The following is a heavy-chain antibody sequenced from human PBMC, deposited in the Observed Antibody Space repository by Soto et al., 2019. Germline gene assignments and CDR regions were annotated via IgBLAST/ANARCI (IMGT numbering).Heavy chain of an antibody. CDR2: MTISGHVT. D-gene: IGHD4-17*01. CDR3: ATDPNGDFIGAFDM. CDR1: GITFSDYA. J-gene: IGHJ3*02. V-gene: IGHV3-23*01. Sequence: AQWLESGGGLVQPGGSLSLSCAASGITFSDYAMTWVRQAPGKGLEWVSSMTISGHVTQYADTVRGRFTISRDNAKNTLDRQMNSLGVGDTARYYCATDPNGDFIGAFDMWGRGTLVTVSS.